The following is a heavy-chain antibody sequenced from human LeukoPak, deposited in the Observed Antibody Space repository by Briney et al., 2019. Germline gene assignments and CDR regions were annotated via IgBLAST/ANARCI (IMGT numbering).Heavy chain of an antibody. CDR1: GGSISSSSYY. CDR2: IYYSVST. D-gene: IGHD1-26*01. Sequence: SETLSLTCTVSGGSISSSSYYWGWIRQPPGKGLEWIGSIYYSVSTYYNPSLKSRVTISVDTSKNQFSLKLSSVTAADTAVYYCARGKGTVSYYYYYYYYMDVWGKGTTVTVSS. V-gene: IGHV4-39*07. CDR3: ARGKGTVSYYYYYYYYMDV. J-gene: IGHJ6*03.